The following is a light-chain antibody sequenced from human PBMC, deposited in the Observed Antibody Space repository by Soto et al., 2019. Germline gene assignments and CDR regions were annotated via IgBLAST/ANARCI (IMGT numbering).Light chain of an antibody. CDR2: DAS. Sequence: DIHMTHSPSTLSASLGDRVTMTFRASQSISSWLAWYQQKPGKAPKLLIYDASSLESGVPSRFSGSGSGTEFTLTISSLQPDDFATYYCQQYNSYSRTFGQGTKVDIK. V-gene: IGKV1-5*01. CDR1: QSISSW. CDR3: QQYNSYSRT. J-gene: IGKJ1*01.